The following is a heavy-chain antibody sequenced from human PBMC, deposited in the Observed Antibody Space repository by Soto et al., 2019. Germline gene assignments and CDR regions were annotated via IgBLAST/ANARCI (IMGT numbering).Heavy chain of an antibody. CDR1: GYTFTSYA. J-gene: IGHJ4*02. Sequence: QVQLVQSGAEVKKPGASVKVSCKASGYTFTSYAMHWVRQAPGQRLEWMGWINAGNGNTKYSQKFQGRVTITRDTSASTAYRELSSLRSEDTAVYYCARDLGVYGDYGGGYWGQGTLVTVSS. V-gene: IGHV1-3*01. CDR3: ARDLGVYGDYGGGY. CDR2: INAGNGNT. D-gene: IGHD4-17*01.